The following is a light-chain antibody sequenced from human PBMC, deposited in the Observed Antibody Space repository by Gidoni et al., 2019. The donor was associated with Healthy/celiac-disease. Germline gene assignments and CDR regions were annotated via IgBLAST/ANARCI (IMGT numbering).Light chain of an antibody. J-gene: IGKJ4*01. CDR2: WAS. V-gene: IGKV4-1*01. CDR3: QQYYSTPLT. CDR1: QSVLYSSNNKNY. Sequence: DIVMTQSPDSLAVSLGERATINCKSSQSVLYSSNNKNYLAWYQQEPGQPPKLLIYWASTRESGVRDRFSGSGSGTDFTLTISSLQAEDVAVYYCQQYYSTPLTFGGGTKVEIK.